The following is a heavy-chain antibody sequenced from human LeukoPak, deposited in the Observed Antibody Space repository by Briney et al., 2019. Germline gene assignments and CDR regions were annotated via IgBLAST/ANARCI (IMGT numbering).Heavy chain of an antibody. CDR3: ARAVYISSWYFDF. Sequence: GGSLRLSCAASGFTFSSYSMNWVRQAPGKGLEWVSYISNSGTTIYYADSVKGRFTISRDNAKNSLYLQMNSLRAEDTAVYFCARAVYISSWYFDFWGQGTLVTVSS. V-gene: IGHV3-48*04. J-gene: IGHJ4*02. D-gene: IGHD6-13*01. CDR1: GFTFSSYS. CDR2: ISNSGTTI.